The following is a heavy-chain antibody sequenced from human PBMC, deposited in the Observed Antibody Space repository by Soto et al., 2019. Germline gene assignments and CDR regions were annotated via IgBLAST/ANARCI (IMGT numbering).Heavy chain of an antibody. Sequence: SETLSLTCTVSGGSISSGGYYWNWIRQHPGKGLEWIGYIYYSGSTYYNPSLKSRVTISVDTSKNQFSLKLSSVTAADTAVYYCARQNPPGYYYYAMDVWGQGTTVTAP. J-gene: IGHJ6*02. V-gene: IGHV4-31*03. CDR2: IYYSGST. CDR3: ARQNPPGYYYYAMDV. CDR1: GGSISSGGYY.